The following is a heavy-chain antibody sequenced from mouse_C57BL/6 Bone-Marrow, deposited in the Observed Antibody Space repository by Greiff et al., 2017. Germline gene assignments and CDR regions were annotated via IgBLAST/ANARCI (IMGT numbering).Heavy chain of an antibody. V-gene: IGHV1-87*01. Sequence: QVQLQQSGPELARPWASVKISCQAFYTFSRRVHFAIRDTNYWMQWVKQRPGQGREWTGAIYPGYGDTSSNQKFKGKVTSTAAKSSSTAYMRPSSLTSEGSAVYYCAWSGIYYGSLGAMDYWGQGTSVTVSS. D-gene: IGHD2-1*01. CDR2: GQGREWTG. CDR1: YTFSRRVH. J-gene: IGHJ4*01. CDR3: SEGSAVYYCAWSGIYYGSLGAMDY.